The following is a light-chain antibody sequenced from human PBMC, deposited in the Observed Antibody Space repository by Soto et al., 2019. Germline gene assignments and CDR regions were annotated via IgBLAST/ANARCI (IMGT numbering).Light chain of an antibody. J-gene: IGKJ1*01. Sequence: DIQLTQSPSFLSASVGDRVTITCRASHGISSFLAWYQQQPGKAPKILIYSASTVQSGVPSRFSGSGSGTEFTLTISSLQPEDFATYYCQQLNSYPLTFGQGTKVEI. CDR2: SAS. V-gene: IGKV1-9*01. CDR3: QQLNSYPLT. CDR1: HGISSF.